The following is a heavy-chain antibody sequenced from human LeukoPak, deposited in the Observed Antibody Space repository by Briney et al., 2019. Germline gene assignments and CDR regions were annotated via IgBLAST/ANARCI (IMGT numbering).Heavy chain of an antibody. CDR3: ARDGSSGWVYYFDS. J-gene: IGHJ4*02. CDR2: IWYDGSHK. Sequence: PGGSLRLSCAASGFSFSSYGMHWVRQAPGRGLEWVAVIWYDGSHKDYADSVKGRFTISRDNSKNTLYLQMNSLRAEDTAVYYCARDGSSGWVYYFDSWGQGTLVTVSS. V-gene: IGHV3-33*01. CDR1: GFSFSSYG. D-gene: IGHD6-19*01.